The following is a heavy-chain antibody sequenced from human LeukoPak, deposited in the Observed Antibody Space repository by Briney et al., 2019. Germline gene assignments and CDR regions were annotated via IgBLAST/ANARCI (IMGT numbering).Heavy chain of an antibody. CDR3: ARRGPYYDFWSGYYTNNWFDP. D-gene: IGHD3-3*01. V-gene: IGHV4-34*01. Sequence: SETLSLTCAVYGGSFSGYYWSWIRQPPGKGLEWIGEINHSGSTNYNPFLKSRVTISVDTSKNQFSLKLSSVTAADTAVYYCARRGPYYDFWSGYYTNNWFDPWGQGTLVTVSS. J-gene: IGHJ5*02. CDR1: GGSFSGYY. CDR2: INHSGST.